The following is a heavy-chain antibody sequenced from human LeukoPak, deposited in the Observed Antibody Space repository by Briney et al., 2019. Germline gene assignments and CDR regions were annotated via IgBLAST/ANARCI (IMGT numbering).Heavy chain of an antibody. CDR2: ISYTGATT. CDR3: AKGAYRITTRPPQGWFGP. D-gene: IGHD6-6*01. CDR1: GFTFSNYW. V-gene: IGHV3-23*01. Sequence: GGSLRLSCAASGFTFSNYWVNWVRQAPGKGLEWVSVISYTGATTSYADSVKGRFTISRDNSKNTLHLQMNSLRAEDTAVYYCAKGAYRITTRPPQGWFGPWGQGTLVTVSS. J-gene: IGHJ5*02.